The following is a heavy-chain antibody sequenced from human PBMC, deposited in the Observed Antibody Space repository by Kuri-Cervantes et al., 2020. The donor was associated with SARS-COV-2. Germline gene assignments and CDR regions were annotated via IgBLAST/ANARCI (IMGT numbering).Heavy chain of an antibody. CDR1: GFTFSSYG. CDR2: IRXXGSXK. D-gene: IGHD1-14*01. V-gene: IGHV3-30*02. J-gene: IGHJ3*02. Sequence: GGSLRLXCAASGFTFSSYGMHWVRQAPGKXXEWVXFIRXXGSXKYYADSVKGRFTXSRDNSXXXLYLQMNSLRAEDTXVYYCXKVYRGVHVXDAFDIWGQGTMVTVSS. CDR3: XKVYRGVHVXDAFDI.